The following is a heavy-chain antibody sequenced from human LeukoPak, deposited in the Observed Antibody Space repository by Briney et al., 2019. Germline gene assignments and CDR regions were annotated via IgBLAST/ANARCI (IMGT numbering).Heavy chain of an antibody. Sequence: GESLKISCKGSGYSFTSYWIGWVRQMPGKGLEWMGIIYPGDSDTRYSPSFQGQVTISADKSISTAYLQWSSLKASDTAMYYCARHAQYYDFWSGYYPYFDYWGQGTLVTVSS. CDR2: IYPGDSDT. CDR3: ARHAQYYDFWSGYYPYFDY. V-gene: IGHV5-51*01. CDR1: GYSFTSYW. J-gene: IGHJ4*02. D-gene: IGHD3-3*01.